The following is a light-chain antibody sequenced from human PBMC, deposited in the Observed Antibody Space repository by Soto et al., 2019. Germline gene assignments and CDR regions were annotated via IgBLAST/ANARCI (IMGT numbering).Light chain of an antibody. V-gene: IGKV1-39*01. CDR3: QNHNNAPWT. J-gene: IGKJ1*01. Sequence: DIQMTQSPSSLSASVGDRVTITCRASQSIASYLNWYQQRPGKAPKLLIHAASTLQSGVPSRFSGSESESGTDFTLTISSLQPEDFATYYCQNHNNAPWTFGQGTKVEIQ. CDR1: QSIASY. CDR2: AAS.